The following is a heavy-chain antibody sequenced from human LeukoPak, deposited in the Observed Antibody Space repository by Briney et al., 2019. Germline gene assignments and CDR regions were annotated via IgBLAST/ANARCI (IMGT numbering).Heavy chain of an antibody. Sequence: SETLSLTCTVSGGSISSSYWSWIRQPPGKRLEWIGYIYYRGSTNYNPSLKSRVTISVDTSKNQFSLKLSSVTAADTAVYYCARDEFRGFDPWGQGALVTVSS. D-gene: IGHD2-21*01. J-gene: IGHJ5*02. V-gene: IGHV4-59*01. CDR1: GGSISSSY. CDR2: IYYRGST. CDR3: ARDEFRGFDP.